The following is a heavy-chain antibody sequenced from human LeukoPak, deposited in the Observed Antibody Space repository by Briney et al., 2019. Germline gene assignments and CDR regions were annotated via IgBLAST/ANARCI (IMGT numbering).Heavy chain of an antibody. CDR3: AKEGSYYDSSGYYHGGFDY. J-gene: IGHJ4*02. CDR1: GFTFSSYG. Sequence: GGSLRLSCAASGFTFSSYGMHWVRQAPGKGLEWGAVISYDGSNKYYADSVKGRFTISRDNSKNTLYLQMNSLRAEDTAVYYCAKEGSYYDSSGYYHGGFDYWGQGTLVTVSS. CDR2: ISYDGSNK. D-gene: IGHD3-22*01. V-gene: IGHV3-30*18.